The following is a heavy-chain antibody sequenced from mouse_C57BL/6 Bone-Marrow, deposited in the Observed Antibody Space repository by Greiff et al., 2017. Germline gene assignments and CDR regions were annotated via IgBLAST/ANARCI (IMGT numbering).Heavy chain of an antibody. CDR1: GFTFSSYT. D-gene: IGHD1-1*01. CDR3: ARLGGYYGDFAY. J-gene: IGHJ3*01. Sequence: EVKVEESGGGLVKPGGSLKLSCAASGFTFSSYTMSWVRQTPEKRLEWVATISGGGGNTYYPDSVKGRFTISRDNAKNTLYLQMSSLRSEDTALYYCARLGGYYGDFAYWGQGTLVTVSA. V-gene: IGHV5-9*01. CDR2: ISGGGGNT.